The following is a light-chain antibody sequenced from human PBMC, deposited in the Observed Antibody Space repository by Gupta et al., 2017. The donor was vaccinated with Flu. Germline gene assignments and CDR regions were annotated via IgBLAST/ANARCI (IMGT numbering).Light chain of an antibody. CDR1: SSNIGAGYA. J-gene: IGLJ1*01. CDR2: GNT. V-gene: IGLV1-40*01. CDR3: QSYDNSLSGSYV. Sequence: QSVLTQPPSVSGAPGQRVTITCTGSSSNIGAGYAVHWYQQLPGAAPKLLIYGNTNRPSGVPDRFSGPKSGASASLDISGLQSEDEADYYCQSYDNSLSGSYVFSTGTRVTVL.